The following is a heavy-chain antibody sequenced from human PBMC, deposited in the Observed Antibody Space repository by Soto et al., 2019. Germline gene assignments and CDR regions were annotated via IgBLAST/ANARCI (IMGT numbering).Heavy chain of an antibody. CDR2: GYYSGST. V-gene: IGHV4-31*03. CDR3: AREQCSSSSCYFDY. Sequence: QVQLQESGPGLVKPSQTLSLTCTVSGGSINSDGYYCTWIRQHPGKGLEWIGYGYYSGSTSYNPSLKSRVTISVDTSKNQCSLKLSSVTAADTAVYYCAREQCSSSSCYFDYWGKGTLVTVSS. J-gene: IGHJ4*02. CDR1: GGSINSDGYY. D-gene: IGHD2-2*01.